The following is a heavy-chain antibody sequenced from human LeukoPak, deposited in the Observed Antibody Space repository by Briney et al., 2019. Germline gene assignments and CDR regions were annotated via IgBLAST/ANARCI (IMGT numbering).Heavy chain of an antibody. D-gene: IGHD4-17*01. J-gene: IGHJ6*03. V-gene: IGHV1-69*06. CDR2: IIPIFGTA. CDR3: ARGYYGDDYYYYMDV. Sequence: SVKVSCKASGYTFTSYGISWVRQAPGQGLEWMGGIIPIFGTANYAQKFQGRVTITADKSTSTAYMELSSLRSEDTAVYYCARGYYGDDYYYYMDVWGKGTTVTVSS. CDR1: GYTFTSYG.